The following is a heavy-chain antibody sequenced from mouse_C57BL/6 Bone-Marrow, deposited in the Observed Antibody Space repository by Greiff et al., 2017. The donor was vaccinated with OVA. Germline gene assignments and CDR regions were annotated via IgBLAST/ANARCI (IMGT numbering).Heavy chain of an antibody. Sequence: QVHVKQSGAELARPGASVKLSCKASGYTFTSYGISWVKQRTGQGLEWIGEIYPRSGNTYYNEKFKGKATLTADKSSSTAYMELRSLTAEDSAVYFCARGGTGTDYWGQGTTLTVSS. CDR1: GYTFTSYG. D-gene: IGHD4-1*01. J-gene: IGHJ2*01. CDR3: ARGGTGTDY. CDR2: IYPRSGNT. V-gene: IGHV1-81*01.